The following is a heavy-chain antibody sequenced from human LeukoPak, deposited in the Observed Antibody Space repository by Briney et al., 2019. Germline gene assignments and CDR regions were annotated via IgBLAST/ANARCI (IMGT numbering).Heavy chain of an antibody. Sequence: GGSLRLSCAASGFTFSDYWMHWVRQAPGKGLVWVSRIIRDGTSATYADSVKGRFTMSRDNAKNTLYLEMNSLRADDTAVYYCARDARYNIDVWGQGTTVTVSS. CDR3: ARDARYNIDV. CDR2: IIRDGTSA. D-gene: IGHD3-9*01. J-gene: IGHJ6*02. V-gene: IGHV3-74*01. CDR1: GFTFSDYW.